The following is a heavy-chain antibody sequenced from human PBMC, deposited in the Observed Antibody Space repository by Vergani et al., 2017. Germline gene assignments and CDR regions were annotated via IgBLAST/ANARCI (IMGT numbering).Heavy chain of an antibody. D-gene: IGHD3-22*01. V-gene: IGHV3-48*01. CDR2: ISSSRSTI. CDR3: ASAAYFYDSSVYYSVIDY. Sequence: EVQLVESGGGLVQPGGSLRLSCAASGFTFSSYGMNWVRQAPGKGLEWVSYISSSRSTIYYVDSVKGRFTISRDNAKNSLYLQMNSLRAEDTAVYYCASAAYFYDSSVYYSVIDYWGQGTLVTVSS. J-gene: IGHJ4*02. CDR1: GFTFSSYG.